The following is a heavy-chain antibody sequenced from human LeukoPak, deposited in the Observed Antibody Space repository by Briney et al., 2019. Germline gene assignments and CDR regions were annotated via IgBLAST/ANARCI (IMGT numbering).Heavy chain of an antibody. CDR3: AKVTSGYYHDY. Sequence: GGSLRLSCAASGFTFDDYAMHWVRQAPGKGLEWVSAISGSGGSTYYADSVKGRFTISRDNSKNTLYLQMNSLRAEDTAVYYCAKVTSGYYHDYWGQGTLVTVSS. CDR1: GFTFDDYA. D-gene: IGHD3-22*01. V-gene: IGHV3-23*01. CDR2: ISGSGGST. J-gene: IGHJ4*02.